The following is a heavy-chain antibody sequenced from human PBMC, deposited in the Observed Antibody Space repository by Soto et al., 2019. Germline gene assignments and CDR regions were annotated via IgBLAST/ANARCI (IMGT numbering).Heavy chain of an antibody. CDR1: GFTFSSYA. D-gene: IGHD3-3*01. J-gene: IGHJ6*02. CDR2: ISGSGGST. V-gene: IGHV3-23*01. Sequence: GGSLRLSCAASGFTFSSYAMSWVRQAPGKGLEWVSAISGSGGSTYYADSVKGRFTISRDNSKNTLYLQMNSLRAEDTAVYYCAKEMGSGYGYYYGMDVWGQGTTVTVSS. CDR3: AKEMGSGYGYYYGMDV.